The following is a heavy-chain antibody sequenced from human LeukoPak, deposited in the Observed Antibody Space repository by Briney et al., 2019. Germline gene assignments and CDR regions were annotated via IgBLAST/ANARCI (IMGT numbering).Heavy chain of an antibody. CDR3: ARDRTPYYYGSGSYLYYYMDV. V-gene: IGHV4-61*02. CDR1: GGSISSGSYY. D-gene: IGHD3-10*01. CDR2: IFTSGST. Sequence: SETLSLTCTVSGGSISSGSYYWSWIRQPAGKGLEWIGRIFTSGSTNYNPSLKNRVTMSVDTSKNQFSLKLSSVTAADTAVYYCARDRTPYYYGSGSYLYYYMDVWGKGTTVIISS. J-gene: IGHJ6*03.